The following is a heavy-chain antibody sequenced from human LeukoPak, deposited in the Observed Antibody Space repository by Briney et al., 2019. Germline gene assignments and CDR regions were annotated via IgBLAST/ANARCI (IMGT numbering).Heavy chain of an antibody. CDR1: GFTFSDAW. CDR3: TTGNFGPY. Sequence: GGSLRLSCAASGFTFSDAWMNWVRQAPGKGLEWVGRIKRKTEGGTTDYVAPVKGRFIISRDDSKNTLYLQMNSLKTEDTAFYYCTTGNFGPYWGQGTLVTVSS. CDR2: IKRKTEGGTT. J-gene: IGHJ4*02. D-gene: IGHD3-10*01. V-gene: IGHV3-15*07.